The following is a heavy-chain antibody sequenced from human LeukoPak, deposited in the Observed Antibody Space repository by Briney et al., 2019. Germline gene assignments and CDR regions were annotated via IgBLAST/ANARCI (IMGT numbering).Heavy chain of an antibody. D-gene: IGHD6-13*01. CDR3: ARDRIAAARMDV. CDR2: IIPIFGTA. V-gene: IGHV1-69*13. Sequence: SVKVSCKASGGTFSSYAISWVRQAPGQGLEWMGGIIPIFGTANYAQKFQGRVTITADESTSTAYMELGSLRSEDTAVYYCARDRIAAARMDVWGQGTTVTVSS. CDR1: GGTFSSYA. J-gene: IGHJ6*02.